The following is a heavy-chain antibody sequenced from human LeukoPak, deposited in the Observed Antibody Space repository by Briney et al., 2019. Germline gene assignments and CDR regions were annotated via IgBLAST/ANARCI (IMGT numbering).Heavy chain of an antibody. CDR2: IREDGRDI. Sequence: GGSLRLSCAASGFRFSGYRMSWVRQAPGKGLEWVANIREDGRDIYYVDSLKGRFTISRDNAKNSLYLQMNSLRAEDTAVYYCARVVGATFWYFDLWGRGTLVTVSS. CDR1: GFRFSGYR. J-gene: IGHJ2*01. CDR3: ARVVGATFWYFDL. V-gene: IGHV3-7*01. D-gene: IGHD1-26*01.